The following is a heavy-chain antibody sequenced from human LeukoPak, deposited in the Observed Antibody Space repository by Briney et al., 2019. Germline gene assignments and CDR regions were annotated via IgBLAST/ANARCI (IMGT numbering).Heavy chain of an antibody. Sequence: ASVKVSCKASGGTFSSYAISWVRQAPGQGLEWMGWINPNSGGTNYAQKFQGRVTMTRDTSISTAYMELTTLRSDDTAVYYCARRYYDSSGYSWGQGTLVTVSS. CDR2: INPNSGGT. CDR3: ARRYYDSSGYS. J-gene: IGHJ4*02. V-gene: IGHV1-2*02. D-gene: IGHD3-22*01. CDR1: GGTFSSYA.